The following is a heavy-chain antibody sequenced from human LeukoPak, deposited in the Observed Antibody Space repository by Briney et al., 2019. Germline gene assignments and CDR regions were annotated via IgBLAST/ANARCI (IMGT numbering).Heavy chain of an antibody. Sequence: GGSLRLSCAASGFTFSSYAMSWVRQAPGTGLEWVSAISGSGGSTYYADSVKGRFTISRDNSKNTLYLQMNSLRAEYTAVYYCAKYYGDYAYYYYTDVWGKGTTVTVSS. CDR3: AKYYGDYAYYYYTDV. J-gene: IGHJ6*03. D-gene: IGHD4-17*01. CDR1: GFTFSSYA. V-gene: IGHV3-23*01. CDR2: ISGSGGST.